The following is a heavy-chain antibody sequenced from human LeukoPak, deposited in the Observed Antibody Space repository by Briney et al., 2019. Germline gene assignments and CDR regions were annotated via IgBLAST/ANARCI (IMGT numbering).Heavy chain of an antibody. CDR3: AGDSSGWLYVDY. Sequence: SETLSLTCTVSGGSIDTHCWSWIRQPPGKGLEWIGYISYRGSTNFNPSLKSRVTISIDTSKNQFSLKLTSVTAADTAVYYCAGDSSGWLYVDYWGQGTLVTVSS. CDR2: ISYRGST. D-gene: IGHD6-19*01. J-gene: IGHJ4*02. CDR1: GGSIDTHC. V-gene: IGHV4-59*11.